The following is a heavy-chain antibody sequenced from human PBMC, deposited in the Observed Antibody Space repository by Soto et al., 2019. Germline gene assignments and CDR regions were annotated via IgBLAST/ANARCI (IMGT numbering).Heavy chain of an antibody. Sequence: PSETLSLTCTVSGGSISSSSYYWGWIRQPPGKGLEWIGSIYYSGSTYYNPSLKSRVTISVDTSKNQFSLKLSSVTAADTAVYYCASTAPLTIAATGTSFDTWGQGTLVTVS. CDR2: IYYSGST. V-gene: IGHV4-39*01. D-gene: IGHD6-13*01. J-gene: IGHJ5*02. CDR1: GGSISSSSYY. CDR3: ASTAPLTIAATGTSFDT.